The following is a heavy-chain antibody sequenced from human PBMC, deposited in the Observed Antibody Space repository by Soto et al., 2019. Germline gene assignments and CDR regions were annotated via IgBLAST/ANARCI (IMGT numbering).Heavy chain of an antibody. CDR1: GFTFSSYW. Sequence: GGSLRLSCAASGFTFSSYWMSWVRQAPGKGLEWVANIKEDGSERYYVDSVKGRFTISRDDSKSIAYLQMNSLKTEDTGVYYCTRDLWFGESYSPDWGQGTQVTVSS. CDR2: IKEDGSER. CDR3: TRDLWFGESYSPD. J-gene: IGHJ4*02. V-gene: IGHV3-7*05. D-gene: IGHD3-10*01.